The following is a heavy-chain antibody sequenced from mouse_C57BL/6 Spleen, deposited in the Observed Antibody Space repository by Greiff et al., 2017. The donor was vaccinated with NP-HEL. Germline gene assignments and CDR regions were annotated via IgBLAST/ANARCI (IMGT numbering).Heavy chain of an antibody. D-gene: IGHD2-3*01. CDR3: ARPDGYYAMDY. CDR2: ISSGSSTI. J-gene: IGHJ4*01. V-gene: IGHV5-17*01. Sequence: EVKLVESGGGLVKPGGSLKLSCAASGFTFSDYGMHWVRQAPEKGLEWVAYISSGSSTIYYADTVKGRFTISRDNAKNTLCLQMTSLRSEDTAMYYCARPDGYYAMDYWGQGTSVTVSS. CDR1: GFTFSDYG.